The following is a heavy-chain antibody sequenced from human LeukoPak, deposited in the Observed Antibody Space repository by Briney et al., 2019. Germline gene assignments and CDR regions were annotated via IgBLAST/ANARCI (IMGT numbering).Heavy chain of an antibody. D-gene: IGHD3-9*01. CDR1: GFTFSSYE. CDR3: ARGSTYYDILTGYSPFDY. J-gene: IGHJ4*02. CDR2: ISSSGSTI. V-gene: IGHV3-48*03. Sequence: GGSLRLSCAASGFTFSSYEMNWVRQAPGKGLEWVSYISSSGSTIYYADSVKGRFTISRDNSKNTLYLQMNRLRAEDTAVYYCARGSTYYDILTGYSPFDYWGQGTLVTVSS.